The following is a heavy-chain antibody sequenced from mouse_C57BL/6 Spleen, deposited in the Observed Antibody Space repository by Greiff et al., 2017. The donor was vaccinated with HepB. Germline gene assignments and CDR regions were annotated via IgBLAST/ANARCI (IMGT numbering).Heavy chain of an antibody. Sequence: DVKLVESGGGLVQPKGSLKLSCAASGFSFNTYAMNWVRQAPGKGLEWVARIRSKSNNYATYYADSVKDRFTISRDDSESMLYLQMNNLKTEDTAMYYCVRGDYYGSFDYWGQGTTLTVSS. V-gene: IGHV10-1*01. J-gene: IGHJ2*01. D-gene: IGHD1-1*01. CDR1: GFSFNTYA. CDR2: IRSKSNNYAT. CDR3: VRGDYYGSFDY.